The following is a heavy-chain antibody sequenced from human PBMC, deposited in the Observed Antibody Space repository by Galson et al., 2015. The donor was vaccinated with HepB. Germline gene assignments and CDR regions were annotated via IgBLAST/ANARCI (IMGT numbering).Heavy chain of an antibody. CDR3: ASSRASITGTTYRMDV. Sequence: SETLSLTCAVYGGSFSGYYWSWIRQPPGKGLEWIGEINHSGSTNYNPSLKSRVTISVDTSKNQFSLKLSSVTAADTAVYYCASSRASITGTTYRMDVWGQGTTVTVSS. CDR2: INHSGST. D-gene: IGHD1-7*01. V-gene: IGHV4-34*01. CDR1: GGSFSGYY. J-gene: IGHJ6*02.